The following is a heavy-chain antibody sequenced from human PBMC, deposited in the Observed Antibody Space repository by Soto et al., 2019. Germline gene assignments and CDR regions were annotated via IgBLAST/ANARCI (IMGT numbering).Heavy chain of an antibody. CDR1: GGTFSSYA. Sequence: QVQLVQSGAEVKKPGSSVNVSCKASGGTFSSYAISWVRQAPGQGLEWRGGIIPIFGTANYVQKFQGRVTITADESTSTAHMELSSLRAEDTAVYYCARGHEAGYCSSSSCLPYYYYGMDVWGQGTKVTVSS. CDR2: IIPIFGTA. CDR3: ARGHEAGYCSSSSCLPYYYYGMDV. J-gene: IGHJ6*02. V-gene: IGHV1-69*01. D-gene: IGHD2-2*01.